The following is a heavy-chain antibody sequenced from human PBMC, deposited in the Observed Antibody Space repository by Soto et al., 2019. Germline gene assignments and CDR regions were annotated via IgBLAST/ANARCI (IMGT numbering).Heavy chain of an antibody. D-gene: IGHD2-2*01. V-gene: IGHV4-59*12. CDR2: IYYSGST. CDR1: GGSISSYY. CDR3: ARDRVPAAIHYYYYYGMDV. J-gene: IGHJ6*02. Sequence: SETLSLTCTVSGGSISSYYWSWIRQPPGKGLEWIGYIYYSGSTYYNPSLKSRVTISVDTSKNQFSLKLSSVTAADTAVYYCARDRVPAAIHYYYYYGMDVWGQGTTVTVSS.